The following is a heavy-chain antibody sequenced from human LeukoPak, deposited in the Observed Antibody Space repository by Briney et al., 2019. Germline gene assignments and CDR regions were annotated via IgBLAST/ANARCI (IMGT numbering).Heavy chain of an antibody. CDR1: GYSFTSYW. CDR3: ARQLSSGWLPLNYFDY. J-gene: IGHJ4*02. D-gene: IGHD6-19*01. Sequence: GESLKISCKGSGYSFTSYWIGCVRQMPGKGLEWMGIIYPGDSDTRYSPSFQGQVTISADKSISTAYLQWSSLKASDTAMYYCARQLSSGWLPLNYFDYWGQGTLVTVSS. CDR2: IYPGDSDT. V-gene: IGHV5-51*01.